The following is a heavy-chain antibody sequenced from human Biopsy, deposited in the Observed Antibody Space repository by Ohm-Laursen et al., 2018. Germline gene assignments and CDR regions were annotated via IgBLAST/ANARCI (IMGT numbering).Heavy chain of an antibody. V-gene: IGHV1-69*01. CDR2: IITVSETA. CDR1: GGAFTNYA. CDR3: VAYPSSGFFENNDDFAMDV. J-gene: IGHJ6*02. Sequence: SSVKVSCKTSGGAFTNYAINWVRQAPGHGLEWMGGIITVSETAGYAERFQGRATITADVTTTTAYMDLSGLRSEDTAVYYCVAYPSSGFFENNDDFAMDVWGQGTTVIVSS. D-gene: IGHD6-19*01.